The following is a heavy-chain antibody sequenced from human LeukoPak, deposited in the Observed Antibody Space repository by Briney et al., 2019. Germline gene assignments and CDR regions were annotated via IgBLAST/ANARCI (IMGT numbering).Heavy chain of an antibody. D-gene: IGHD6-19*01. J-gene: IGHJ4*02. CDR2: IYYSGST. CDR3: ARRGAVAGNFDY. CDR1: GGSISSYY. V-gene: IGHV4-59*08. Sequence: PSETLSLTCTVSGGSISSYYWSWIRQPPGKGLEWIGYIYYSGSTNYNPSPKSRVTISVDTYKNQFSLKLSSVTAADTAVYYCARRGAVAGNFDYWGQGTLVTVSS.